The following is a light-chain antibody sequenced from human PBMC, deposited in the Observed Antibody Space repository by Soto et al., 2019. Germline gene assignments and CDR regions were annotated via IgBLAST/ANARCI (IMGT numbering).Light chain of an antibody. CDR1: SGHSNYA. Sequence: QPVLTQSPSASASLGASVKLTCTLSSGHSNYAIAWHQQQSEKGPRYLMNLNSDGSHSKGDGIPDRFSGSSSGAERYLTISSLQSDDEADYYCQTWGSGIVVFGGGTKLTVL. CDR2: LNSDGSH. V-gene: IGLV4-69*01. J-gene: IGLJ2*01. CDR3: QTWGSGIVV.